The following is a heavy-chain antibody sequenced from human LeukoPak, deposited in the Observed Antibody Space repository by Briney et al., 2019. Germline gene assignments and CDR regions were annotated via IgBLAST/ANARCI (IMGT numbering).Heavy chain of an antibody. CDR2: ISGSGGST. Sequence: GGSLRLSCAASGFTFSSYAMSWVRQAPGKGLEWVPAISGSGGSTYYADSVKGRFTISRDNSKNTLYLQMNSLRAEDTAVYYCAKDLRWYSSGRWGVYWGQGTLVTVSS. D-gene: IGHD6-19*01. CDR3: AKDLRWYSSGRWGVY. V-gene: IGHV3-23*01. CDR1: GFTFSSYA. J-gene: IGHJ4*02.